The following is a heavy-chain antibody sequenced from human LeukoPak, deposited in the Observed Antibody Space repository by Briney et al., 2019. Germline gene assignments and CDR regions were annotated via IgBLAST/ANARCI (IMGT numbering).Heavy chain of an antibody. D-gene: IGHD5-24*01. Sequence: GGSLRLSCAASGFTFSSYAMHWVRQAPGKGLEWVAVISYDGSNKYYADSVKGRFTISGDNSKNTLYLQMNSLRAEDTAVYYCARDYRITYYYYYGRDVWGQGTTVTVSS. CDR3: ARDYRITYYYYYGRDV. CDR1: GFTFSSYA. V-gene: IGHV3-30-3*01. CDR2: ISYDGSNK. J-gene: IGHJ6*02.